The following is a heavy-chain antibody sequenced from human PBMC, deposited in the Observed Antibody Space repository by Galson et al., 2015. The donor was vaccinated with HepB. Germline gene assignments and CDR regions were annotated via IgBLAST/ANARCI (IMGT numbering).Heavy chain of an antibody. Sequence: SLRLSCAASGFTFSSYAMHWVRQAPGKGLEWVAVISYDGSNKYYADSVKGRFTISRDNSKNTLYLQMNSLRAEDTAVYYCAREDQDSGSPLDAFDIWGQGTMVTVSS. CDR3: AREDQDSGSPLDAFDI. J-gene: IGHJ3*02. CDR1: GFTFSSYA. D-gene: IGHD1-26*01. CDR2: ISYDGSNK. V-gene: IGHV3-30-3*01.